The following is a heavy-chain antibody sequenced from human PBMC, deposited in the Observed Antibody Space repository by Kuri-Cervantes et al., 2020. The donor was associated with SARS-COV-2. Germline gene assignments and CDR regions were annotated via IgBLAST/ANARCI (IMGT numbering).Heavy chain of an antibody. V-gene: IGHV2-70*01. CDR3: ARIVRIAVAGQSYNWFDP. CDR2: IDWDDDK. D-gene: IGHD6-19*01. J-gene: IGHJ5*02. Sequence: SGPTLVKPTQTLTLTCTFSGFSLSTSGMCVSWIRQPPGKALEWLALIDWDDDKYYSTSLKTRLTISKVTSKNQVVLTMTNMDPVDTATCYCARIVRIAVAGQSYNWFDPWGQGTLVTVSS. CDR1: GFSLSTSGMC.